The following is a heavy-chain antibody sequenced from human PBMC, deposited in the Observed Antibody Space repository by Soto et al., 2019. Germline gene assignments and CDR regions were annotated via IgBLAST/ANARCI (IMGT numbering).Heavy chain of an antibody. D-gene: IGHD3-22*01. CDR2: LSGDGTTT. J-gene: IGHJ4*02. Sequence: EVQLLESGGGLVQPGGSLRLSCTASGFTFSSFGMSWVRQAPGKGLEWVSSLSGDGTTTYYVDSVKGRFTISSDNSKNTPSLQMNSLTTEDTAVYYCAKDITFASSAYNYWGQGILVTVSS. CDR1: GFTFSSFG. CDR3: AKDITFASSAYNY. V-gene: IGHV3-23*01.